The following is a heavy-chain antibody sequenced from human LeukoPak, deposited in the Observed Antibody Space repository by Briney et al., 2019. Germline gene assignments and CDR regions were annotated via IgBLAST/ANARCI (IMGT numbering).Heavy chain of an antibody. CDR2: IYYTGNT. CDR3: ARQTGSGLFILP. D-gene: IGHD3/OR15-3a*01. CDR1: GVSISSSYSY. J-gene: IGHJ4*02. Sequence: SETLSLTCTVSGVSISSSYSYWGWVRQPPGMGLEWIGSIYYTGNTYYNASLKSQVSISIDTSKNQFSLKLTSVTAADTAVYYCARQTGSGLFILPGGQGTLVTVSS. V-gene: IGHV4-39*01.